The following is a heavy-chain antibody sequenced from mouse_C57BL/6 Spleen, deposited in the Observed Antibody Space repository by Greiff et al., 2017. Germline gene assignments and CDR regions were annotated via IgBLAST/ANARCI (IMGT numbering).Heavy chain of an antibody. J-gene: IGHJ1*03. CDR2: IYPGSGST. CDR3: AREWGDGYYWYFDV. CDR1: GYTFTSYW. V-gene: IGHV1-55*01. Sequence: VQLQQSGAELVKPGASVKMSCKASGYTFTSYWITWVKQRPGQGLEWIGDIYPGSGSTNYNEKFKSKATLTVDTSSSTAYMQLSSLTSEYSAVYYCAREWGDGYYWYFDVWGTGTTVTVSS. D-gene: IGHD2-3*01.